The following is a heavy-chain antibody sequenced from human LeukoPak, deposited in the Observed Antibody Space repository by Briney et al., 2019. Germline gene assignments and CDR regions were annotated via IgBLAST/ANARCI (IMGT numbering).Heavy chain of an antibody. Sequence: GGSLRLSCAASGFTFSDYYMSWIRQAPGKGLEWVSYISSSGSTIYYADSVKGRFTISRDNSKNTLYLQMNSLRAEDTAVYYCAKEVVEKYAFDIWGQGTMVTVSS. D-gene: IGHD5-24*01. CDR2: ISSSGSTI. V-gene: IGHV3-11*04. J-gene: IGHJ3*02. CDR3: AKEVVEKYAFDI. CDR1: GFTFSDYY.